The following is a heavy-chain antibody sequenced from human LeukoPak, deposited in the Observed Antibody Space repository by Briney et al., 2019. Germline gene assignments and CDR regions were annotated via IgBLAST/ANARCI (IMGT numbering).Heavy chain of an antibody. CDR2: IRKSGSTT. V-gene: IGHV3-48*03. D-gene: IGHD2-15*01. J-gene: IGHJ4*02. CDR3: ARGPRDPTGYCRGGRRSPTYEV. Sequence: GGSLRLSRVASGFTFSDYEMNWVRQAPGKGLEWIAYIRKSGSTTYYADSLKGRFTITRDNAKNSLYLQMNSLRGEDTAVYYCARGPRDPTGYCRGGRRSPTYEVWGQRTLVSVSS. CDR1: GFTFSDYE.